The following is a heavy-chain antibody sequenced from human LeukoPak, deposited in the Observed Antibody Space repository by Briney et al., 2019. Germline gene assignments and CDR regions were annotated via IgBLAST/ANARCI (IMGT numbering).Heavy chain of an antibody. CDR2: INHSGST. J-gene: IGHJ4*02. CDR1: GGSFSGYY. D-gene: IGHD3-10*01. Sequence: SETLSLTCAVYGGSFSGYYWSWIRQPPGKGLEWIGEINHSGSTNYNPSLKSRVTISVDTSKNQFSLKLSSVTAADTAEYYCARRNMVRGVYDLFFHYWGQGTLVTVSS. CDR3: ARRNMVRGVYDLFFHY. V-gene: IGHV4-34*01.